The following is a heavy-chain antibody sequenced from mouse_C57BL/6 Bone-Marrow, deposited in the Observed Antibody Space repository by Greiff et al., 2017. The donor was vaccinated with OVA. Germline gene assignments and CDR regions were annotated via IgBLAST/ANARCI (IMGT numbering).Heavy chain of an antibody. D-gene: IGHD1-1*01. CDR2: IYPGGGYT. Sequence: VQLQQSGAELVRPGTSVKMSCKASGYTFTNYWIGWAKQRPGHGLEWIGDIYPGGGYTNYNEKFKGKATLTADKSSSTAYMQFSSLTSEDSAIYYCARGRHGSGYGAMGYWGKGTSVTVSS. J-gene: IGHJ4*01. CDR1: GYTFTNYW. V-gene: IGHV1-63*01. CDR3: ARGRHGSGYGAMGY.